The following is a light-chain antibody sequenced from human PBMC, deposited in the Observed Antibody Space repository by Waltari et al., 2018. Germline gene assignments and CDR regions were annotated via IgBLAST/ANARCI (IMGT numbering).Light chain of an antibody. J-gene: IGKJ3*01. CDR2: DAS. CDR1: QSISIH. V-gene: IGKV1-39*01. Sequence: DIQMTQSPSSLSASIGDRVTITCRASQSISIHLNWYQYKPGIAPRLLIYDASTLQSGVPSRFSGGGSGTEFTLTISSLQPEDFATYYCQQSYSTPLLSFGPGTKVDIK. CDR3: QQSYSTPLLS.